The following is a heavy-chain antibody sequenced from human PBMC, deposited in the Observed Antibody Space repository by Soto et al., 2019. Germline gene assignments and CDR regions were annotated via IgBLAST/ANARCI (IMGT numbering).Heavy chain of an antibody. J-gene: IGHJ3*02. CDR1: GFTFSSYA. Sequence: EVQLLESGGGLVQPGGSLRLSCAASGFTFSSYAMSWVRQAPGKGLEWVSAITGSGGSTYYADSVNGRFTISRDNSKHTLYLQMNSLRAEDTAVYYCAKIPHSSSWYLDAFDIWGQGTMVTVSS. CDR3: AKIPHSSSWYLDAFDI. D-gene: IGHD6-13*01. V-gene: IGHV3-23*01. CDR2: ITGSGGST.